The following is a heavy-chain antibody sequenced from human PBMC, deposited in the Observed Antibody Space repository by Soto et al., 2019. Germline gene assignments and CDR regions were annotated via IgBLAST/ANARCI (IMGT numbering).Heavy chain of an antibody. V-gene: IGHV1-69*01. CDR1: GGTFSSYA. Sequence: QVQLVQSGAEVKKPGSSVKVSCKASGGTFSSYAISWVRQAPGQGLEWMGGIIPIFGTANYAQEFQGRVTITADESTSTAYMELSSLRSEDTAMYYCARAGFSGTYYYYYGMDVWGKGTTVTVSS. J-gene: IGHJ6*04. D-gene: IGHD5-12*01. CDR3: ARAGFSGTYYYYYGMDV. CDR2: IIPIFGTA.